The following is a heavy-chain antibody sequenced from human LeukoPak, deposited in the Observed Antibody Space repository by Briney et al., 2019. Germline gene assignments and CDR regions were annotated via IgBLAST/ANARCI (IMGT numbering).Heavy chain of an antibody. D-gene: IGHD3-16*01. Sequence: GGSLRLSCAASGFTFSSHWMSWVRQAPGKGLEWVSVIHAGGTTFYADSVKGRFTISRDNSKNTLYLQMNSLRADDTAVYYCAREVRGDYFDFWGQGTLVTVSS. CDR1: GFTFSSHW. CDR3: AREVRGDYFDF. J-gene: IGHJ4*02. CDR2: IHAGGTT. V-gene: IGHV3-53*01.